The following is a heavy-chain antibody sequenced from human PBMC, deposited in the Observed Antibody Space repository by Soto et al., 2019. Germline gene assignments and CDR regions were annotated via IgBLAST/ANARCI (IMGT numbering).Heavy chain of an antibody. V-gene: IGHV4-31*03. Sequence: QVQLQESGPGLVKPSQTLSLTCTVSGGSISSGGYYWSWIRQHPGKGLEWIGYIYYSGSTYYNPSVKSRVNISVDTSKKQFSLKLSSVTAADTAVYYCARGVQQQLGIGVGFDPWGQGTLVTVSS. CDR3: ARGVQQQLGIGVGFDP. J-gene: IGHJ5*02. CDR2: IYYSGST. D-gene: IGHD6-13*01. CDR1: GGSISSGGYY.